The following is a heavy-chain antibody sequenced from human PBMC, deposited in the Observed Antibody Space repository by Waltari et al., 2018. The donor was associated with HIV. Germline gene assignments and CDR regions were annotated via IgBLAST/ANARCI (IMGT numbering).Heavy chain of an antibody. CDR2: INAGNGNT. V-gene: IGHV1-3*01. CDR1: GYTFTSYS. Sequence: QVQLVQSGAEVKKPGASVKVSCKASGYTFTSYSMHWVRQAPGRRFEWMGWINAGNGNTKYSQKMQGRVTITRDTSASTAYRELTSLRSEDTAVYYCAREKNIPEKYHGMDVWGQGTTVTVSS. J-gene: IGHJ6*02. CDR3: AREKNIPEKYHGMDV.